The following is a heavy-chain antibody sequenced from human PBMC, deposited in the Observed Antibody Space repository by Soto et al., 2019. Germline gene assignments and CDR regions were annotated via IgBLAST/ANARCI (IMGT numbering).Heavy chain of an antibody. D-gene: IGHD5-18*01. J-gene: IGHJ6*02. V-gene: IGHV5-51*01. CDR2: IYPGDSDT. Sequence: PGESLKISCKGSGYSFTSYWIGWVRQMPGKGLEWMGIIYPGDSDTRYSPSFQGQVTISADKSISTAYLQWSSLKASDTAMYYCARLKVVDTAMDLSRDYYYYGMDVWGQGTTVTVSS. CDR1: GYSFTSYW. CDR3: ARLKVVDTAMDLSRDYYYYGMDV.